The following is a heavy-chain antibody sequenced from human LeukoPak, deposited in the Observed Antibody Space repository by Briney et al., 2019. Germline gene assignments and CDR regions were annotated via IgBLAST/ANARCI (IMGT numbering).Heavy chain of an antibody. CDR3: ARDSIQLWPNAIDF. Sequence: PGGSLRLSCATSGFTFSGYSMNWVRQAPGKGLEWISYISSSSINIHYGDSVKGRFTISRDNAENSLYLQMNSLRAEDTAVYYCARDSIQLWPNAIDFWGQGTLVTASS. V-gene: IGHV3-48*01. CDR1: GFTFSGYS. CDR2: ISSSSINI. J-gene: IGHJ4*02. D-gene: IGHD1-1*01.